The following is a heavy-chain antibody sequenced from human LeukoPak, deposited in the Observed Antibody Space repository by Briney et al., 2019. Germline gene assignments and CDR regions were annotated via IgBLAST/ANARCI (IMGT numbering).Heavy chain of an antibody. J-gene: IGHJ6*02. CDR1: GYTFTSYA. Sequence: ASETLSCKASGYTFTSYAIRWVRQAPGQGLEWMGWISGYNGNTKYAQKVQGRVTMTTDTSTSTAYMELRSLRSDDTAVYYCARGYSYGSDYYYGMDVWGQGTTVTVS. D-gene: IGHD5-18*01. CDR3: ARGYSYGSDYYYGMDV. CDR2: ISGYNGNT. V-gene: IGHV1-18*01.